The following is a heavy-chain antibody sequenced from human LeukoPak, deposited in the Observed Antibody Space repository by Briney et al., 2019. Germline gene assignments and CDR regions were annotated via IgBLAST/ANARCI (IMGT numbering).Heavy chain of an antibody. V-gene: IGHV3-23*01. Sequence: GGSLRLSCAASGFTFSSYAMSWVRQAPGKGLEWVSAISGSGGSTYYADSVKGRFTISRDNSKNTLYLQMNGLRAEDTAVYYCAKLREEISGYFDYWGQGTLVTVSS. CDR2: ISGSGGST. CDR1: GFTFSSYA. CDR3: AKLREEISGYFDY. D-gene: IGHD6-25*01. J-gene: IGHJ4*02.